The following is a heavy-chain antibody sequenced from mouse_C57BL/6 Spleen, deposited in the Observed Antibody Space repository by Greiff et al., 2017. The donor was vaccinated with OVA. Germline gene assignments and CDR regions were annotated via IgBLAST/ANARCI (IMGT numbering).Heavy chain of an antibody. CDR1: GFTFTDYY. V-gene: IGHV7-3*01. CDR3: ARSYYGSGDY. J-gene: IGHJ2*01. D-gene: IGHD1-1*01. Sequence: EVNVVESGGGLVQPGGSLSLSCAASGFTFTDYYMSWVRQPPGKALEWLGFIRNKANGYTTEYSASVKGRFTISRDNSQSILYLQMNARRAEDSATYYCARSYYGSGDYWGQGTTLTVSS. CDR2: IRNKANGYTT.